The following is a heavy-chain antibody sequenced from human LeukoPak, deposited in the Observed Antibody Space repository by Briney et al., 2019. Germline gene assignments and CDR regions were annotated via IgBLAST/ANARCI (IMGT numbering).Heavy chain of an antibody. V-gene: IGHV3-74*01. CDR1: GFSFSGYW. CDR3: AKSDYFDS. Sequence: GGSLRLSCTTSGFSFSGYWMHWFRQAPGKGLVWVSRIKSDGSSTTYADSVKGRFTISRDNARNTLYLQMNSLRAEDTAVYYCAKSDYFDSWGQGTLVTVSS. CDR2: IKSDGSST. J-gene: IGHJ4*02.